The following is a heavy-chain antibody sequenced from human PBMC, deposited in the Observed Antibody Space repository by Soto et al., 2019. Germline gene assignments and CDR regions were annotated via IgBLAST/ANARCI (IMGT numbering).Heavy chain of an antibody. Sequence: QITLKESGPTLVKPTQTLTLPCTFSGFSLSTSGGGVGWVRQPPGKALEWLALLYWDADKRYSPSLKSRLTISEDTSKNQVVHTMTNMDPVDTATDYCAHKHIVVVPDARARKSDAFDIWGQGTMVTVS. CDR1: GFSLSTSGGG. CDR2: LYWDADK. J-gene: IGHJ3*02. D-gene: IGHD2-2*01. V-gene: IGHV2-5*02. CDR3: AHKHIVVVPDARARKSDAFDI.